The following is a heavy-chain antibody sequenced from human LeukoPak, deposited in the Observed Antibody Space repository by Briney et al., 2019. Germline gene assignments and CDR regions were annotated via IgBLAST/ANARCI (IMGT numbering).Heavy chain of an antibody. CDR3: ARTRTYYYDSSGYAFDI. J-gene: IGHJ3*02. CDR2: IYYSGTT. V-gene: IGHV4-59*01. Sequence: KSSQTLSLTCTVSGGSISSYYWSWIRQPPGKELEGMGYIYYSGTTNYNPSLKSRATISVDTSKNQFSLKLSSVTAADTAVYYCARTRTYYYDSSGYAFDIWRQGTMVTVS. CDR1: GGSISSYY. D-gene: IGHD3-22*01.